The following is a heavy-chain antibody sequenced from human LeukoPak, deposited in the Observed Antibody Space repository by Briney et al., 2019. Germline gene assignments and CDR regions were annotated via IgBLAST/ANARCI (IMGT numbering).Heavy chain of an antibody. V-gene: IGHV3-53*01. J-gene: IGHJ3*02. Sequence: GGSLRLSCTASGFTVSNNYVNWVRQALGKGLEWVSVIYSGGSTYYADSVKGRFTISRDNPKNTLYLQMNSLRVEDTAVYYCARDALTDYSRAFDIWGQGTMVTVSS. CDR1: GFTVSNNY. D-gene: IGHD3-16*01. CDR2: IYSGGST. CDR3: ARDALTDYSRAFDI.